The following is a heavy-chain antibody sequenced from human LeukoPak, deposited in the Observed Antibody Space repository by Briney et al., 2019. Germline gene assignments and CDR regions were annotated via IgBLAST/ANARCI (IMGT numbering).Heavy chain of an antibody. D-gene: IGHD3-9*01. Sequence: SVTVSCKASGGSFSSYGFSWMRQAPGQGIEWMGGIIPIFGTANYAQKSLRRVTTTAVKTTIKAYMQLSSEISEDPAVYYCSVSPQYHDSLTGYYNDEYLVYFDYWGQGTLVTVSS. V-gene: IGHV1-69*06. J-gene: IGHJ4*02. CDR1: GGSFSSYG. CDR3: SVSPQYHDSLTGYYNDEYLVYFDY. CDR2: IIPIFGTA.